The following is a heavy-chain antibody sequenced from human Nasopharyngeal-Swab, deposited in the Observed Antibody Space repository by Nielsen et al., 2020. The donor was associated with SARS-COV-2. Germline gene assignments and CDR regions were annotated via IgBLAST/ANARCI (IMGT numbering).Heavy chain of an antibody. J-gene: IGHJ4*02. CDR2: ISGSGGST. Sequence: GESLKISCAASGFTFSSYAMSWVRQAPGKGLEWVSAISGSGGSTYYADSVKGRFTISRDNSKNTLYLQMNNLRAEDTAVYYCAKNEGIYGDSDLVYWGQGTLVTVSS. D-gene: IGHD4-17*01. V-gene: IGHV3-23*01. CDR1: GFTFSSYA. CDR3: AKNEGIYGDSDLVY.